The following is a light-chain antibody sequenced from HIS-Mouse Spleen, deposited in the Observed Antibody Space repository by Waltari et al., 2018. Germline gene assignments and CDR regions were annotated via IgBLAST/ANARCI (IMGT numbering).Light chain of an antibody. Sequence: QSALTQPASVSGSPGQSITISCTGTSSDVGGYNYVSWYQQHPGKAPKLMSYDVSNRPSGVANRCSGAKSGNTASLTISGLQAEDEADYYCSSYTSSSFNVVFGGGTKLTVL. J-gene: IGLJ2*01. CDR3: SSYTSSSFNVV. V-gene: IGLV2-14*03. CDR2: DVS. CDR1: SSDVGGYNY.